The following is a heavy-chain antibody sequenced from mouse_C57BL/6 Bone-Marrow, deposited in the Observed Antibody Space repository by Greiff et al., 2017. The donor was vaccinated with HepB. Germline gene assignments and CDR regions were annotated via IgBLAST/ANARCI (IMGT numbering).Heavy chain of an antibody. J-gene: IGHJ1*03. CDR1: GFTFSSYA. CDR3: ARDRRELGSFSYWYFDV. CDR2: ISDGGSYT. Sequence: EVKLMESGGGLVKPGGSLKLSCAASGFTFSSYAMSWVRQTPEKRLEWVATISDGGSYTYYPDNVKGRFTISRDNAKNNLYLQMSHLKSEDTAMYYCARDRRELGSFSYWYFDVWGTGTTVTVSS. V-gene: IGHV5-4*01. D-gene: IGHD4-1*01.